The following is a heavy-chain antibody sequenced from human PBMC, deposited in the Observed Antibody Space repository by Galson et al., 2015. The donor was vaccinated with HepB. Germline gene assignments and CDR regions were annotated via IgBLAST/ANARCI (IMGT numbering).Heavy chain of an antibody. D-gene: IGHD3-16*01. CDR1: TYMFTTYG. CDR2: ISAHRGNT. Sequence: SVRVSCTASTYMFTTYGFSWVRQAPGQGLEWMGWISAHRGNTEYAQTSQGKGTMTTDTSTHTAYMGLRYLTSDHTAVDYCATDRPSPPPVFGGDYYYHGMDVWGQGTTVTVSS. J-gene: IGHJ6*02. CDR3: ATDRPSPPPVFGGDYYYHGMDV. V-gene: IGHV1-18*01.